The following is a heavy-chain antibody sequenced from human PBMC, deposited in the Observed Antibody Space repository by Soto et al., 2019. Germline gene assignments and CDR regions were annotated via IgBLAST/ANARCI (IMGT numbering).Heavy chain of an antibody. D-gene: IGHD3-10*01. CDR1: GYSFTSYW. CDR2: IDPSDSYT. Sequence: PGESLKISCKGSGYSFTSYWISWVRQMPGKGLEWMGRIDPSDSYTNYSPSFQGHVTISADKSISTAYLQWSSLKASDTAMYYCARADMVLGVIITLPYWYFDLWGRGTLVTVSS. J-gene: IGHJ2*01. CDR3: ARADMVLGVIITLPYWYFDL. V-gene: IGHV5-10-1*01.